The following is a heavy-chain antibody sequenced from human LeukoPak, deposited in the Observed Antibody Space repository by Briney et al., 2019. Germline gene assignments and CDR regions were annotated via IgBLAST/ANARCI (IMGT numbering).Heavy chain of an antibody. V-gene: IGHV3-74*01. CDR1: GFTFSSYD. CDR2: INSDGSSA. J-gene: IGHJ3*02. CDR3: ARVYRSVYYDSSGYYYGDAFDI. D-gene: IGHD3-22*01. Sequence: GGSLRLSCAASGFTFSSYDMYWVRQAPGKGLVWVSRINSDGSSASYADSVKGRFTISRDNAKNTLYLQTNSLRAEDTAVYYCARVYRSVYYDSSGYYYGDAFDIWGQGTMVTVSS.